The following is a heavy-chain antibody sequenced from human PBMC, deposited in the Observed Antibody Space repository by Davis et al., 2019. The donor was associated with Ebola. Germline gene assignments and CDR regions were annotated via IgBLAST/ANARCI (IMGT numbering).Heavy chain of an antibody. J-gene: IGHJ4*02. Sequence: MPSETLSLTCAVSGDSISSSNWWSWVRQPPGKGLEWIGEIYHSGSTNYNPSLKSRVTISVDTSKNQFSLRLSSVTAADTAVYYCARSHSDWLLPFDYWGQGTLATVSS. CDR3: ARSHSDWLLPFDY. CDR2: IYHSGST. D-gene: IGHD3-9*01. V-gene: IGHV4-4*02. CDR1: GDSISSSNW.